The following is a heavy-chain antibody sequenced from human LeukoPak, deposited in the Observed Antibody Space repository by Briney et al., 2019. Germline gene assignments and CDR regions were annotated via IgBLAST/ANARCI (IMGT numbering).Heavy chain of an antibody. J-gene: IGHJ5*02. CDR2: IYHSGST. CDR3: ARDLGYCSGGSCYNWFDP. Sequence: SETLYLTCAVSGGSISSGGYSWSWIRQPPGKGLEWIGYIYHSGSTYYNPSLKSRVTISVDRSKNRFSLELSSVTAADTAVYYCARDLGYCSGGSCYNWFDPWGQGTLVTVSS. V-gene: IGHV4-30-2*01. CDR1: GGSISSGGYS. D-gene: IGHD2-15*01.